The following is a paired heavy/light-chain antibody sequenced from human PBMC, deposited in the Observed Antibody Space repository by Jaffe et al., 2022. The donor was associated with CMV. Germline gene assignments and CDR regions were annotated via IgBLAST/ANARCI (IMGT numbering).Heavy chain of an antibody. Sequence: QVQLVQSGAELEKPGASVKVSCKASGYIFSSYNITWVRQAPGQGLEWMGRTSPDNGNTHYAQKLQGRVTMTTDTPANTAYMELRSLTSDDTAVYFCARERRGGGYDYWSQGTLVTVSS. CDR1: GYIFSSYN. CDR2: TSPDNGNT. CDR3: ARERRGGGYDY. J-gene: IGHJ4*02. D-gene: IGHD3-16*01. V-gene: IGHV1-18*01.
Light chain of an antibody. Sequence: VVLTQSPGTLSLSPGERATLSCRASQNIDSRFLAWYQQKSGQAPRLLIYSASSRATGIPDRFSGSGSGTDFILTITRLEPEDFAVYYCHHYSRQDTFGPGTKVDMK. J-gene: IGKJ3*01. CDR1: QNIDSRF. CDR2: SAS. V-gene: IGKV3-20*01. CDR3: HHYSRQDT.